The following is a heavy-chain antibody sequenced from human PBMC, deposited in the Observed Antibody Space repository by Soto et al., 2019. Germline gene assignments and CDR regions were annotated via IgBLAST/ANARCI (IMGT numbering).Heavy chain of an antibody. CDR3: ARDGTEYYCEYYDY. Sequence: QVQLVESGGGLVKPGGSLRLSCATSGFTFSDYYMSWIRQAPGKGLEWVSYIGTRGNTKYYADSVRGRFTISRDNAKNSLSLQMNSLRAHDTALYYCARDGTEYYCEYYDYWGQGIPVTVSS. D-gene: IGHD4-17*01. CDR1: GFTFSDYY. CDR2: IGTRGNTK. V-gene: IGHV3-11*01. J-gene: IGHJ4*02.